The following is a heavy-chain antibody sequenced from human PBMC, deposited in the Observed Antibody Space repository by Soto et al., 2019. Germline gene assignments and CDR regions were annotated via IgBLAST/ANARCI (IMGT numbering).Heavy chain of an antibody. D-gene: IGHD2-2*01. J-gene: IGHJ4*02. CDR3: ATALGCRSTSCTLDY. Sequence: QVQLVQSGAEVKKPGSSVKVSCKASGGTFGSYAFSWVRRAPGQGLEWMGGLIPVSGAAHYAQKFQGRVTITADESTSTAYMELSSLSSQDTAVYYCATALGCRSTSCTLDYWGQGTRVIVSS. V-gene: IGHV1-69*01. CDR2: LIPVSGAA. CDR1: GGTFGSYA.